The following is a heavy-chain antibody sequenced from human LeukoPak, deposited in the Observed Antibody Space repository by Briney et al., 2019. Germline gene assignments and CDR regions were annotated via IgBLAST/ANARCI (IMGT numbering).Heavy chain of an antibody. CDR1: GGTFSSYA. CDR3: ARGGLAAAGTDFDY. CDR2: IIPIFGTA. Sequence: GASVKVSCKASGGTFSSYAISWVRQAAGQGLERMGGIIPIFGTANYAQKFQGRVTITADESTSTAYMELSSLRSEDTAVYYCARGGLAAAGTDFDYWGQGTLVTVSS. J-gene: IGHJ4*02. D-gene: IGHD6-13*01. V-gene: IGHV1-69*13.